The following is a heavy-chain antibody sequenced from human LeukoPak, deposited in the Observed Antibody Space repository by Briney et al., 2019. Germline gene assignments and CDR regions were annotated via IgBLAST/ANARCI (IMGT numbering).Heavy chain of an antibody. CDR1: GYSISSGYY. V-gene: IGHV4-38-2*01. Sequence: SETLSLTCAVSGYSISSGYYWGWIRQPPGKGLEWIGSIYHSGSTYYNPSLKSRVTISVDTSKNQFSLKLSSVTAADTAVYYCARNRYSSSWDSHTNWFDPWGQGTLVTVSS. D-gene: IGHD6-13*01. CDR2: IYHSGST. CDR3: ARNRYSSSWDSHTNWFDP. J-gene: IGHJ5*02.